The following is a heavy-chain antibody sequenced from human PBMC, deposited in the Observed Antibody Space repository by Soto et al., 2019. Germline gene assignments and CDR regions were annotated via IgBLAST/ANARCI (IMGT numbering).Heavy chain of an antibody. Sequence: QVQLVQSGAEVKKPGSSVKVSCKASGDTFSTYSISWVRQAPGQGLEWLGGIIPILGTPSYAQRFQGRVTITADKSTSTAYMELSSLRSEDTAVYYCARERSRYHRSRYYRPHYWGQGTLVTVSS. CDR2: IIPILGTP. CDR3: ARERSRYHRSRYYRPHY. CDR1: GDTFSTYS. J-gene: IGHJ4*02. D-gene: IGHD3-22*01. V-gene: IGHV1-69*06.